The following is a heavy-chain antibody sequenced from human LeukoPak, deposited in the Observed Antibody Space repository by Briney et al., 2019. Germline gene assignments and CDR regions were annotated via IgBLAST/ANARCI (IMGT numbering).Heavy chain of an antibody. CDR1: GFTFDDYA. CDR3: AKDYCGGDCYSGWYFDL. CDR2: ISYNSDTI. J-gene: IGHJ2*01. Sequence: PGRSLRLSCAASGFTFDDYAMHWVRQAPGKGLEWVSGISYNSDTIACADSVKGRFTISRDNAKNSLYLQMNSLRAEDTALYYCAKDYCGGDCYSGWYFDLWGRGTLVTVSS. V-gene: IGHV3-9*01. D-gene: IGHD2-21*02.